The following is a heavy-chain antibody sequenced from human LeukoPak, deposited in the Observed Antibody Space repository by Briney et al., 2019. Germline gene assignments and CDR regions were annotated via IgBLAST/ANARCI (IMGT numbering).Heavy chain of an antibody. D-gene: IGHD1-26*01. CDR2: ISTNTGNP. Sequence: VASVKVSCTASGYTFTSYAMNWVRQAPGQGLEWMGWISTNTGNPTYAQGFTGRFVFSLDTSVSTAYLQISSLKAEDTAVYYCAREPGSGSYDAGIDYWGQGTLVTVSS. CDR3: AREPGSGSYDAGIDY. J-gene: IGHJ4*02. CDR1: GYTFTSYA. V-gene: IGHV7-4-1*02.